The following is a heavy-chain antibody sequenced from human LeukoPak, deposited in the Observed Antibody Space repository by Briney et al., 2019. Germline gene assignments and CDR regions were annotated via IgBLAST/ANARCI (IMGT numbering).Heavy chain of an antibody. J-gene: IGHJ6*02. Sequence: GGSLRLSCAASGFTFSRYAMSWVRQAQGEGREWDSAISGSGGSTYYADSVKRRFTISRDNSKYPLYLQMNSLSAEDPPVYYCAKTCAITIFGVESSPYYYSGMDVWRQPTTVTV. CDR3: AKTCAITIFGVESSPYYYSGMDV. D-gene: IGHD3-3*01. V-gene: IGHV3-23*01. CDR1: GFTFSRYA. CDR2: ISGSGGST.